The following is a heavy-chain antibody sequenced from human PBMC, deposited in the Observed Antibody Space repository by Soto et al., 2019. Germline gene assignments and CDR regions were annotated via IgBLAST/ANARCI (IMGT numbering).Heavy chain of an antibody. CDR2: ITRTTDGGTT. V-gene: IGHV3-15*07. CDR3: STGLGTYCSRFDY. Sequence: EVQLVESGGGLVKPGGSLRLSCAASGFAFTNAWMNWVRQAPGKGLEWVGRITRTTDGGTTDYAAPVKGRFTISRDDSKNTLYLQMNSLKTEDTAVYYCSTGLGTYCSRFDYWGLGTLVTGSS. J-gene: IGHJ4*02. D-gene: IGHD3-16*01. CDR1: GFAFTNAW.